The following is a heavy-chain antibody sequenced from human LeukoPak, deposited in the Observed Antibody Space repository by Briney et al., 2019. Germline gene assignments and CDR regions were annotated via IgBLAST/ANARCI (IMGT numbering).Heavy chain of an antibody. J-gene: IGHJ4*02. D-gene: IGHD5-18*01. V-gene: IGHV1-2*02. CDR3: ARDDSFQFDS. Sequence: ASVKVSCKASGYTLTAYYMHWVRQAPGQGLEWMGWINPNTGVTNYAQRFQGRVTMTRATSISTAYMELSSLTSVDTAVYFCARDDSFQFDSWGQGALVTVSS. CDR2: INPNTGVT. CDR1: GYTLTAYY.